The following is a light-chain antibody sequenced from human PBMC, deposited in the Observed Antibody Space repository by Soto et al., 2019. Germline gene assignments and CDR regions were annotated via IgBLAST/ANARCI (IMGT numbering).Light chain of an antibody. CDR1: SSDVGGSKY. V-gene: IGLV2-8*01. J-gene: IGLJ3*02. Sequence: QSVLTQPPSASGSPGQSVTISCTGTSSDVGGSKYVSWYQQHPGKAPKVIIYEVSKWPSGVPDRFSGSKSGNTASLTVSGLQAEDEADYYCSSYAGDNKRVFGGGTKLTVL. CDR3: SSYAGDNKRV. CDR2: EVS.